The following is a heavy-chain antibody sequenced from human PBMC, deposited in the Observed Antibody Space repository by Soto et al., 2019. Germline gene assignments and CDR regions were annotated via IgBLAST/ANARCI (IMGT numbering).Heavy chain of an antibody. CDR2: LYYSGDT. CDR1: GDSISSSDYY. J-gene: IGHJ4*02. V-gene: IGHV4-39*01. CDR3: ARRVVVTSYYFDH. Sequence: SETLSLTCTVSGDSISSSDYYWGWIRQPPGKGLEWIGSLYYSGDTYYNPSLKSRVTISVDTSKNQFSLKLGSVTAADTAVYYCARRVVVTSYYFDHWGQGTLVTVSS. D-gene: IGHD3-22*01.